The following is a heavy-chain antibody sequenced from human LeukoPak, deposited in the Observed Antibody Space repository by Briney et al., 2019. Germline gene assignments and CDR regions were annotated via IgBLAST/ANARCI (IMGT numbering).Heavy chain of an antibody. V-gene: IGHV1-58*02. CDR1: GFTFTSSA. CDR2: IVVGSGNT. J-gene: IGHJ4*02. D-gene: IGHD4-23*01. CDR3: AAESYYYGGNSSLLGY. Sequence: SVKVSCKASGFTFTSSAMQWVRQARGQRLEWIGWIVVGSGNTNYAQKFQERVTITRDMSTSTAYMELSSLGSEDTAVYYCAAESYYYGGNSSLLGYWGQGTLVTVSS.